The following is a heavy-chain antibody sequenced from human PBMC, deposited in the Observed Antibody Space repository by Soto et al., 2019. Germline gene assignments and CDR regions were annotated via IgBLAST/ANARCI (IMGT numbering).Heavy chain of an antibody. CDR2: IIPIFGTA. CDR1: GGTFSSYA. Sequence: GASVKVSCKASGGTFSSYAISWVRQAPGQGLEWMGGIIPIFGTANYAQKFQGRVTITADESTSTAYMELSSLRSEDTAVYYCARSTFYCSGGSCYSDYYYGMDVWGQGTTVTAP. V-gene: IGHV1-69*13. J-gene: IGHJ6*02. D-gene: IGHD2-15*01. CDR3: ARSTFYCSGGSCYSDYYYGMDV.